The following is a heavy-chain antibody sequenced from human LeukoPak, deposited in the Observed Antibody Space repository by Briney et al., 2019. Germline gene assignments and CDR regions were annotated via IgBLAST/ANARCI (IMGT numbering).Heavy chain of an antibody. V-gene: IGHV4-34*01. Sequence: SETLSLTCAVYGGSFSGYYWSWIRQPPGKGLEWIGEINHSGSTNYNTFLKSRVTISVDTSKNQFSLKLSSVTAADTAVYYCARDRDVRFDYYDSSQSYFDYWGQGTLVTVSS. D-gene: IGHD3-22*01. J-gene: IGHJ4*02. CDR1: GGSFSGYY. CDR3: ARDRDVRFDYYDSSQSYFDY. CDR2: INHSGST.